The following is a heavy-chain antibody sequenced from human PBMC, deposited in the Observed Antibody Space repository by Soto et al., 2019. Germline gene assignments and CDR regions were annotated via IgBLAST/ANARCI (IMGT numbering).Heavy chain of an antibody. CDR2: IYYSGST. D-gene: IGHD3-22*01. V-gene: IGHV4-59*01. CDR1: GGSISSYY. J-gene: IGHJ6*02. CDR3: ARGYYYDSSGYYAHSMDV. Sequence: SETLSLTCTVSGGSISSYYWSWIRQPPGKGLEWIGYIYYSGSTNYNPSLKSRVTISVDTSKNQFSLKLSSVTAADTAVYYCARGYYYDSSGYYAHSMDVWGQGTTVTVSS.